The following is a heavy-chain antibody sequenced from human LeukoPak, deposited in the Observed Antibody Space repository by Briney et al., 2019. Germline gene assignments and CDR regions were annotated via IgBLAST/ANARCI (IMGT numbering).Heavy chain of an antibody. J-gene: IGHJ3*02. CDR3: ARSRDGTLDI. CDR1: VFTIAHTW. Sequence: PGGSLDFSCVASVFTIAHTWLAWFRQDPGEGLVWVSSINADGSIRNYAESVKGRFTISRDTAKSTVFLQMISLRVDDTAMYYCARSRDGTLDIWGQGAMVTVSS. D-gene: IGHD5-24*01. CDR2: INADGSIR. V-gene: IGHV3-74*01.